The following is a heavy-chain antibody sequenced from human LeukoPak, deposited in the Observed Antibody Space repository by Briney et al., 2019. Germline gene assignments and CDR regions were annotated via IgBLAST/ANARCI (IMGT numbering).Heavy chain of an antibody. CDR2: TSYDGSNK. D-gene: IGHD1/OR15-1a*01. CDR1: GFTFSSYG. CDR3: ARVRSGNWYKDY. V-gene: IGHV3-30*03. J-gene: IGHJ4*02. Sequence: PGRSLRLSCAASGFTFSSYGMHWVRQAPGKGLEWVAVTSYDGSNKYYADSVKGRFTISRDNSKNTLYLQMNSLRAEDTAVYYCARVRSGNWYKDYWGQGTLVTVSS.